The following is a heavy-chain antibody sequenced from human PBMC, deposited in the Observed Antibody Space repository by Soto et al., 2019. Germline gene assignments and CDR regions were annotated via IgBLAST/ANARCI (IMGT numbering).Heavy chain of an antibody. CDR3: ASAAREYYYYGMDV. Sequence: PGGSLRLSCAASGFTFSSYSMNWVRQAPGKGLERVSVISGSGGSTYYADSVKGRFTISRDNSKNTLYLQMNSLRAEDTAVYYCASAAREYYYYGMDVWGQGTTVTVSS. CDR1: GFTFSSYS. V-gene: IGHV3-23*01. J-gene: IGHJ6*02. CDR2: ISGSGGST.